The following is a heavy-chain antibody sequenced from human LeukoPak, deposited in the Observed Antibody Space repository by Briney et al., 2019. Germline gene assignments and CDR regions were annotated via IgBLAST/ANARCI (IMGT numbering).Heavy chain of an antibody. D-gene: IGHD3-22*01. V-gene: IGHV3-30*04. Sequence: HPGRSLRLSCAASGFSFSDYTMHWVRQAPGKGLEWVAFISNDGNNKYSADAVQGRFTISRDNSKNTLFLEMSNLRPEDTAVYYCARPGHGNYGPVGYWGQGTLVTVSS. J-gene: IGHJ4*02. CDR3: ARPGHGNYGPVGY. CDR1: GFSFSDYT. CDR2: ISNDGNNK.